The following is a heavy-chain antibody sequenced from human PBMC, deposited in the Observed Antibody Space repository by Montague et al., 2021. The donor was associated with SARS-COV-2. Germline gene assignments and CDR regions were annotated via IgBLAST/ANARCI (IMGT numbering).Heavy chain of an antibody. CDR1: GGSISSSDYY. V-gene: IGHV4-39*01. CDR2: LFCSVNT. J-gene: IGHJ3*02. CDR3: ARTNYDFWRGHQRGGAFDI. D-gene: IGHD3-3*01. Sequence: SETLSLTCTVSGGSISSSDYYWGWIRQPPGKGLEWIGSLFCSVNTYYXXXLKSRVTISVDTSKNQFSLKLSSVTAADTAAYYCARTNYDFWRGHQRGGAFDIWGQGTMVTVSS.